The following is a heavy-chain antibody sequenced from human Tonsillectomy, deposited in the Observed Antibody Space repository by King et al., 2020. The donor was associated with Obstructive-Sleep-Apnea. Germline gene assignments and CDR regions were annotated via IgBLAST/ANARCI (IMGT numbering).Heavy chain of an antibody. CDR3: GGDWGGRHRANDYYYYGMDV. CDR1: GFTFSDYY. CDR2: ISSSGSTI. V-gene: IGHV3-11*01. Sequence: VQLVESGGGLVKPGGSLRLSCAASGFTFSDYYMSWIRQAPGKGLEWVSYISSSGSTIYYADSVKGRFTISRDNAKNSLYLQMNSLRAEDTAVYYCGGDWGGRHRANDYYYYGMDVWGQGTTVTVSS. D-gene: IGHD2-21*01. J-gene: IGHJ6*02.